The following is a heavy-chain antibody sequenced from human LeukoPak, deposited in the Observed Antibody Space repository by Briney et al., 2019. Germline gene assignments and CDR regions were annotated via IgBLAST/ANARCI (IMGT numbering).Heavy chain of an antibody. J-gene: IGHJ4*02. Sequence: GGSLRLSCVASGFTFSTYGMGWIRQARGKGPEWVAAISTDAHSTYYADSVKGRFTISRDNSKTTLYLQMNTLRAEDTAVYYCAKGHTGYFFTIDNWGQGTLVAVSS. CDR2: ISTDAHST. CDR1: GFTFSTYG. CDR3: AKGHTGYFFTIDN. D-gene: IGHD2/OR15-2a*01. V-gene: IGHV3-23*01.